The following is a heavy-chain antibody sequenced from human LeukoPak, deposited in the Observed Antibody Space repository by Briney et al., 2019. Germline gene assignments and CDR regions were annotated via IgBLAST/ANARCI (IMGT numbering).Heavy chain of an antibody. CDR2: ISSSSSYI. J-gene: IGHJ4*02. D-gene: IGHD6-13*01. CDR1: GFTFSSYS. Sequence: GGSLRLSCAASGFTFSSYSMNWVRQAPGKGLEWVSSISSSSSYIYYADSVKGRFTISRDNARNSLYLQMNSLRAEDMAFYYCAKSKSSSWYPTLDYWGQGTPVTVSS. CDR3: AKSKSSSWYPTLDY. V-gene: IGHV3-21*04.